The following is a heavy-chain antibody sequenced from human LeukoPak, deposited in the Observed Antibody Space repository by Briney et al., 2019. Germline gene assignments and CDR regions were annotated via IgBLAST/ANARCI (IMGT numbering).Heavy chain of an antibody. CDR3: AKLYYYDSSGTGEYGMDV. V-gene: IGHV3-30*18. Sequence: GGSLRLSCAASGFTFSSYGMHWVCQAPGKGLEWVAVISYDGSNKYYADSVKGRFTISRDNSKNTLYLQMNSLRAEDTAVYYCAKLYYYDSSGTGEYGMDVWGQGTTVTVSS. J-gene: IGHJ6*02. D-gene: IGHD3-22*01. CDR2: ISYDGSNK. CDR1: GFTFSSYG.